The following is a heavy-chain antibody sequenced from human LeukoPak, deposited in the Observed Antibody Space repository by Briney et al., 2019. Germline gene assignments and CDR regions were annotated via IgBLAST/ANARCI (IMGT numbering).Heavy chain of an antibody. Sequence: GGSLRLSCAASGFTFSDVYMSWIRQAPGKGLEWLSDISSSSTDTNYADSVKGRFTISRDNAKNSLFLQLNSLRAEDTAVYYCARKTYYYDSGSYSKSYYFDYWGQGTLVTVSS. CDR2: ISSSSTDT. V-gene: IGHV3-11*06. D-gene: IGHD3-10*01. CDR1: GFTFSDVY. J-gene: IGHJ4*02. CDR3: ARKTYYYDSGSYSKSYYFDY.